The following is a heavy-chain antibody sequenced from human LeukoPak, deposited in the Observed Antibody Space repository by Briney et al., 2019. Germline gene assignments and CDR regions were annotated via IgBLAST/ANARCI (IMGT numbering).Heavy chain of an antibody. CDR3: AREERDGYNYYWYFDL. J-gene: IGHJ2*01. CDR1: GFTFSSYS. D-gene: IGHD5-24*01. CDR2: ISSSSSYI. V-gene: IGHV3-21*01. Sequence: GGSLRLSCAASGFTFSSYSMNWVRQAPGKGLEWVSSISSSSSYIYYADSVKGRFTISRDNAKNSLYLQMNSLRAEDTAVYYCAREERDGYNYYWYFDLWGRGTLVTVSS.